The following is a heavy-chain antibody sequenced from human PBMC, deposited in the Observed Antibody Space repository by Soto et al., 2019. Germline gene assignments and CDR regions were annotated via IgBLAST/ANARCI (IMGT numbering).Heavy chain of an antibody. CDR1: GGTFSSYT. V-gene: IGHV1-69*04. CDR2: IIPILGIA. D-gene: IGHD3-9*01. J-gene: IGHJ4*02. Sequence: EASVKVSCKASGGTFSSYTISWVRQAPGQGLEWMGRIIPILGIANYAQKFQGRVTITADKSTSTAYMELSSLRSEDTAVYYCARDFINGTGYATDYYFDYWGQGTLVTVSS. CDR3: ARDFINGTGYATDYYFDY.